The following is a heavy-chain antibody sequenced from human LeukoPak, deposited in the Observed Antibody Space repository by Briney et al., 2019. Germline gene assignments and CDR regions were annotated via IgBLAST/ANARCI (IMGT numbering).Heavy chain of an antibody. CDR3: AKEIYDSSGYRFDY. D-gene: IGHD3-22*01. Sequence: GGSLRLSRAASGFTFSSYAMSWVRQAPGRGLEWVSAISGSGGSTYYADSVKGRFTISRDNSKNTLYLQMNSLRAEDTAVYYCAKEIYDSSGYRFDYWGQGTLVTVSS. J-gene: IGHJ4*02. V-gene: IGHV3-23*01. CDR2: ISGSGGST. CDR1: GFTFSSYA.